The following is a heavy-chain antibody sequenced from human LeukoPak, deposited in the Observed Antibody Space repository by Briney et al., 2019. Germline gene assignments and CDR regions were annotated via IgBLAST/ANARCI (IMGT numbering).Heavy chain of an antibody. Sequence: WVRQMPGEGLEWIGYIYYSGSTNYNPSLKSRVTISVDTSKNQFSLKLSSVTAADTAVYYCARGDDFWSGSSLRLDPWGQGTLVTVSS. D-gene: IGHD3-3*01. CDR2: IYYSGST. CDR3: ARGDDFWSGSSLRLDP. J-gene: IGHJ5*02. V-gene: IGHV4-59*01.